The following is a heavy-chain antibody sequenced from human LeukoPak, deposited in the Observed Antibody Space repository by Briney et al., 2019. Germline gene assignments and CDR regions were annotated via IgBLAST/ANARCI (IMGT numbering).Heavy chain of an antibody. CDR1: GYTFTGYY. CDR3: ARDLSSNRTAWYYDFWSGYSYYYYYYMDV. J-gene: IGHJ6*03. Sequence: ASAKVPCKASGYTFTGYYMHWVRQAPGQGLEWMGWINPNSGGTNYAQKFQGRVTMTRDTSISTAYMELSRLRSDDTAVYYCARDLSSNRTAWYYDFWSGYSYYYYYYMDVWGKGTTVTVSS. CDR2: INPNSGGT. V-gene: IGHV1-2*02. D-gene: IGHD3-3*01.